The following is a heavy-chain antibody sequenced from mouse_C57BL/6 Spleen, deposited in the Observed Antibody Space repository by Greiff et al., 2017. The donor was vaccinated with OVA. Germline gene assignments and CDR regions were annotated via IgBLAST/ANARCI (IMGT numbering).Heavy chain of an antibody. V-gene: IGHV1-82*01. Sequence: VQLVESGPELVKPGASVKISCKASGYAFSSSWMNWVKQRPGKGLEWIGRIYPGDGDTNYNGKVKGKATLTADKSSSTAYMQLSSLTSEDSAVYFCASIYYSNFDYWGQGTTLTVSS. CDR3: ASIYYSNFDY. CDR2: IYPGDGDT. D-gene: IGHD2-5*01. J-gene: IGHJ2*01. CDR1: GYAFSSSW.